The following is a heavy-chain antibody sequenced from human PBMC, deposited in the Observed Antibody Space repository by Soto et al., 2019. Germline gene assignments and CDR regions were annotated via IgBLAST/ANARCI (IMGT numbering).Heavy chain of an antibody. CDR1: GYSISSGYY. CDR2: IYHSGST. J-gene: IGHJ5*02. CDR3: ARNADQQRTDLNKIESGKFGPFDT. D-gene: IGHD3-22*01. Sequence: PSETLSLTCAVSGYSISSGYYWGWIRQPPGKGLEWIGSIYHSGSTYYNPSLKSRVTISVDTSKNQFSLKLSSVTAADTAVYYCARNADQQRTDLNKIESGKFGPFDTWGQGTLVTVSS. V-gene: IGHV4-38-2*01.